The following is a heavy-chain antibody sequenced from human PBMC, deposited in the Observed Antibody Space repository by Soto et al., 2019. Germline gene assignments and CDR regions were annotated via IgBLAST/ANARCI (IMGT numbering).Heavy chain of an antibody. CDR3: ARSPAYGDYANLDT. V-gene: IGHV4-4*07. CDR1: GDSVSKYY. Sequence: QVQLQESGPGLVKPSETLSLTCTVTGDSVSKYYWNWIRQPAGKGLEWIGRIYSTRSPNYNPSLKSRVTMSGETSKTQCSLNLNLSSVTAADTAVYYCARSPAYGDYANLDTWGPGTLVTVSS. D-gene: IGHD4-17*01. CDR2: IYSTRSP. J-gene: IGHJ5*02.